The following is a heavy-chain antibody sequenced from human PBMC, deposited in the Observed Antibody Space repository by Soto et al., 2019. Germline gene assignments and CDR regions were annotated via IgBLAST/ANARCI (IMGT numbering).Heavy chain of an antibody. J-gene: IGHJ4*02. CDR3: ARGESSGEKFDY. CDR2: IYYSGST. D-gene: IGHD6-19*01. CDR1: GGSISSSSYY. V-gene: IGHV4-39*01. Sequence: QLQLQESGPGLVKPSETLSLTCTVSGGSISSSSYYWGWIRQPPGKGLEWIGSIYYSGSTYYNPPLKSRVTISVDTSKNQYSLKLSSVTAADTAVYYCARGESSGEKFDYWGQGTPVTVSS.